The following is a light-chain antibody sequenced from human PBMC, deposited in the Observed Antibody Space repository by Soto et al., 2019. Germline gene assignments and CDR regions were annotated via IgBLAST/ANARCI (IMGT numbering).Light chain of an antibody. V-gene: IGKV1-6*02. CDR2: AAS. CDR1: QGIRSA. J-gene: IGKJ1*01. CDR3: LLDYSYFWA. Sequence: AIQVTQSPSSLSASVGDSVTITCLTSQGIRSALGWYQQKPGKVPKLLIYAASTLRSGVPSRFSGSGSGRDFTLTISSLQPEDFATYYCLLDYSYFWAFGQGTKVDI.